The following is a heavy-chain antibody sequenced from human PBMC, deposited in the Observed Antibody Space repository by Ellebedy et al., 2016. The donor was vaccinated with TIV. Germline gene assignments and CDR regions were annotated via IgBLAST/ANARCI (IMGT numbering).Heavy chain of an antibody. Sequence: PGGSLRLSCAASGFTFSTYTMNWVRQAPGKGLEWVSAILSSGASTNYADSVKGRFTISRDNSKNTLFLQMNSLGAEYTAIYYWAKGTTSPDVWGQGTTVTVSS. V-gene: IGHV3-23*01. D-gene: IGHD1-1*01. CDR1: GFTFSTYT. J-gene: IGHJ6*02. CDR2: ILSSGAST. CDR3: AKGTTSPDV.